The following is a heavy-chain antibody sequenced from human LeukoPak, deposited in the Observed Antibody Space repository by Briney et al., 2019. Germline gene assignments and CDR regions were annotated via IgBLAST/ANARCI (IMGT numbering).Heavy chain of an antibody. J-gene: IGHJ4*02. Sequence: PSETLSLTCAASGVSISPHDRSWIRQPPGKGLEYVGYIYYTGGTNYNPSLRSRATVSVEASKNQFSLKLSSVTATDTAVYYCPRLGFCRGDNCPDDYWGQGTLVTVSS. D-gene: IGHD2-15*01. CDR1: GVSISPHD. CDR3: PRLGFCRGDNCPDDY. V-gene: IGHV4-59*08. CDR2: IYYTGGT.